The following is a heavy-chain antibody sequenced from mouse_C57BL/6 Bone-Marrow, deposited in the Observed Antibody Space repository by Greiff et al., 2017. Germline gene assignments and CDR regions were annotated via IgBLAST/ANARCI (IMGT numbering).Heavy chain of an antibody. J-gene: IGHJ1*03. Sequence: EVMLVESGGGLVQPGGSLSLSCAASGFTFTDYYMSWVRQPPGKALEWLGFIRNTANGYTTEYSASVKGRFTISRDNSKSILYLQMNALSAEDSATYYGARQDYDGSSHWYFDVWGTGTTVTVSS. CDR1: GFTFTDYY. CDR2: IRNTANGYTT. V-gene: IGHV7-3*01. D-gene: IGHD1-1*01. CDR3: ARQDYDGSSHWYFDV.